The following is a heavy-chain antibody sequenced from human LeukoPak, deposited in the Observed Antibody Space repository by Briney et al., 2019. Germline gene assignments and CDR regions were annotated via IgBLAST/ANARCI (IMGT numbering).Heavy chain of an antibody. CDR3: ARDGDYSSSWHYYYYYMDV. J-gene: IGHJ6*03. V-gene: IGHV1-46*03. Sequence: SSVKVSCKASGYTFTSYYMHRVRQAPGQGLEWMGIINPSGGSTSSAQKFQGRVTMTRDTSTSTVYMELSSLRSEDTAVYYCARDGDYSSSWHYYYYYMDVWGKGTTVTVSS. CDR2: INPSGGST. D-gene: IGHD6-13*01. CDR1: GYTFTSYY.